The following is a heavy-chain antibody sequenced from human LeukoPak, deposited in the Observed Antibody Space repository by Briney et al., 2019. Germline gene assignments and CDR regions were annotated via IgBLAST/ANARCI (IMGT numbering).Heavy chain of an antibody. J-gene: IGHJ5*02. Sequence: PGGSLRLSCAASGFTVSSTYMSWLRQAPGKGLEWVSLIYTGGTTYYADSVKGRFTISRDNSENTLHLQMNSLRAEDTAVYYCARGITGSNNWFDPWGQGTLVTVSS. V-gene: IGHV3-53*01. CDR1: GFTVSSTY. CDR3: ARGITGSNNWFDP. D-gene: IGHD1-20*01. CDR2: IYTGGTT.